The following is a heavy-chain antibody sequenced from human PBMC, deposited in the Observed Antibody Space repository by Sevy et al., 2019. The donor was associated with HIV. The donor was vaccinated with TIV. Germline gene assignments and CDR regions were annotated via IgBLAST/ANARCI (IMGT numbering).Heavy chain of an antibody. CDR2: IYTSGST. CDR3: AREGSTWAGWFDP. Sequence: SETLSLTCTVSGGSISSGSYYWSWIRQPAGKGLEWIGRIYTSGSTNYNPSLKSRVTISVDTSKDQFSLKLSSVTAADTAVYYCAREGSTWAGWFDPWGQGTLVTVSS. CDR1: GGSISSGSYY. V-gene: IGHV4-61*02. D-gene: IGHD2-2*01. J-gene: IGHJ5*02.